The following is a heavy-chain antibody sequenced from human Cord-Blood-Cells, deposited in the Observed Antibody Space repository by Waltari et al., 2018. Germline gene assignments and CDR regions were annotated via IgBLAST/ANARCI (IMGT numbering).Heavy chain of an antibody. J-gene: IGHJ4*02. CDR2: ISDDGSNK. Sequence: QVEPVGFGGGGGPPGRSLRTPLSGSWFNLRKLGLHRVPQAPGKGLEWVAVISDDGSNKYYADSVKGRFTISRDNSKNTLYLQMNSLRAEDTAVYYCAREIRNWNYFDYWGQGTLVTVSS. V-gene: IGHV3-30*19. D-gene: IGHD1-20*01. CDR1: FNLRKLG. CDR3: AREIRNWNYFDY.